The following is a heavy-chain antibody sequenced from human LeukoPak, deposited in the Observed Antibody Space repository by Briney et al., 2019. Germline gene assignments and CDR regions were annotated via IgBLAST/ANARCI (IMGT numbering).Heavy chain of an antibody. V-gene: IGHV3-30*03. CDR3: ASPLGSSWYTTPFDY. CDR1: GFTFSSYG. D-gene: IGHD6-13*01. CDR2: ISYDGSNK. J-gene: IGHJ4*02. Sequence: AGGSLRLSCAASGFTFSSYGMHWVRQAPGKGLEWVAVISYDGSNKYYADSVKGRFSISRDNSKNTLYLQMNSLRAEDTAVYYCASPLGSSWYTTPFDYWGQGTLVTVSS.